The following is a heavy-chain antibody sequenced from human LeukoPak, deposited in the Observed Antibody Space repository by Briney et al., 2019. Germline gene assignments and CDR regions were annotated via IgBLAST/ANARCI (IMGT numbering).Heavy chain of an antibody. V-gene: IGHV3-7*01. Sequence: GGSLRLSCAASGFTFSSYWMSWVRQAPGKGLEWVANIKQDGSEKYYVDSVKGRFTISRDNAKNSLYLQMNSLRAEDTAVYYCARDRRGYCSSTSCSLDAFDIWGQGTMVTVSS. CDR3: ARDRRGYCSSTSCSLDAFDI. D-gene: IGHD2-2*01. J-gene: IGHJ3*02. CDR1: GFTFSSYW. CDR2: IKQDGSEK.